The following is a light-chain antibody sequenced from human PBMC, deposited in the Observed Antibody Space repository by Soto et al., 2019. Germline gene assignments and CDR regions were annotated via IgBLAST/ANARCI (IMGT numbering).Light chain of an antibody. CDR3: QQYNKWPQT. V-gene: IGKV3-15*01. J-gene: IGKJ1*01. Sequence: EIVFTQSPGPPSFFPGERATLSCRASQSVRSNFLAWYQQRPGQAPRLLIYGASTRATGVPTRFSGSGSGTEFTLTISSLQSEDLAVYHCQQYNKWPQTFGQGTKVDIK. CDR2: GAS. CDR1: QSVRSN.